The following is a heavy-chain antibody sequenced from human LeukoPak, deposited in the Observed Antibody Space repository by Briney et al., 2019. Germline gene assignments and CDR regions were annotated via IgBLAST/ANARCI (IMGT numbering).Heavy chain of an antibody. CDR1: GYTFTGYY. CDR2: INPNRGVR. CDR3: ARGPYDSSGYSDY. J-gene: IGHJ4*02. Sequence: ASVKVSCKPSGYTFTGYYIHWVRQAPGQGLEWMGWINPNRGVRNYAQKFQDRVTMTRDTSISTVYMELSRLKSDDTAVYYCARGPYDSSGYSDYWGQGTLVTVSS. D-gene: IGHD3-22*01. V-gene: IGHV1-2*02.